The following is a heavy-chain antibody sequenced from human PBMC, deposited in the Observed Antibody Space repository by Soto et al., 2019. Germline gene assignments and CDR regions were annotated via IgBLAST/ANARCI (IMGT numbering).Heavy chain of an antibody. J-gene: IGHJ1*01. CDR3: VRGYCTTSPCSGDFQC. Sequence: ASVKVCSKASSDNFTTHFIHWARPAPDQGLEWMGMIHPSGDTGYAQKFRGRVTMTIDTSTTTAYMELRNLTSEDTAVYFSVRGYCTTSPCSGDFQCWGQGTLVTIS. CDR1: SDNFTTHF. D-gene: IGHD2-15*01. V-gene: IGHV1-46*01. CDR2: IHPSGDT.